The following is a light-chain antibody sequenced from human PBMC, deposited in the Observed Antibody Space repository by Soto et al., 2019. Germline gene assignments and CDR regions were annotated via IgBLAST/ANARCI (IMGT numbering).Light chain of an antibody. Sequence: EIVLTQSPGTLSLSPGGRATLSCRASQSVSSSNLAWYQQKPGQAPRLLIFDTSSRATGIPDRFSGSGSGADFTLTIKRLEPEDFAVYYCQQYGSSPETFGQGTKLEIK. V-gene: IGKV3-20*01. J-gene: IGKJ2*01. CDR1: QSVSSSN. CDR2: DTS. CDR3: QQYGSSPET.